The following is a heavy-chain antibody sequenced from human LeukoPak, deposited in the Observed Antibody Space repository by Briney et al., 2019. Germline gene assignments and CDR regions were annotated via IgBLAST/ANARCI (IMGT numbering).Heavy chain of an antibody. D-gene: IGHD2/OR15-2a*01. V-gene: IGHV1-8*03. CDR2: MNPNSGNT. Sequence: ASVKVSCKASGYTFTSYYMHWVRQAPGQGLEWMGWMNPNSGNTGYAQKFQGRVTITRNTSISTAYMELSSLRSEDTAVYYCARGENNYFDYWGQGTLVTVSS. J-gene: IGHJ4*02. CDR1: GYTFTSYY. CDR3: ARGENNYFDY.